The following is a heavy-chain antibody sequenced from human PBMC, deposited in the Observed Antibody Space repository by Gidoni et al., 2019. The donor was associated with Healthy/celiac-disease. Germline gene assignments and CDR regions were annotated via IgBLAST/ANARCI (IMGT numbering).Heavy chain of an antibody. CDR2: INWNGGRT. J-gene: IGHJ3*02. Sequence: EVQLVESGGGVVRPGGSLRLSFAASGFTFSDYGMSWVRQAPGKGLEWVSGINWNGGRTGYADSVKGRFTISRDNAKNSLYLQMNSLRAEDTALYYCARVKYSSSGGAFDIWGQGTMVTVSS. CDR1: GFTFSDYG. V-gene: IGHV3-20*03. CDR3: ARVKYSSSGGAFDI. D-gene: IGHD6-13*01.